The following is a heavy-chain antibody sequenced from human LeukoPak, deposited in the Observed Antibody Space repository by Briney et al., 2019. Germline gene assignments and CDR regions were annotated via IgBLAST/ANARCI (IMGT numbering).Heavy chain of an antibody. J-gene: IGHJ4*02. CDR3: VKRGNVANFDS. CDR2: IYHSGST. Sequence: SETLSLTCTVSGGSITSSNWWSWVRQPPGKGLEWIGEIYHSGSTNYQPSLKSRVTMSVDKSKDQFSLKLSSVTAADTAVYYCVKRGNVANFDSWGQGILVTVSS. V-gene: IGHV4-4*02. CDR1: GGSITSSNW. D-gene: IGHD5-12*01.